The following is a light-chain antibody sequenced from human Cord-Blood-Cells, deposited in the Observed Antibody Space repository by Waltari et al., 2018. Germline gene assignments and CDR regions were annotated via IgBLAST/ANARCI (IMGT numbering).Light chain of an antibody. CDR1: SSEVGGYNY. Sequence: QSALTQPPSASGSPGQSVTISCTGTSSEVGGYNYVSWYQQHPGKAPILIIYEVSTRPSGVPDRCSGSKSGDTASLTGSGLQAEDEADYYCSSYAGSSPVFGGGTKLTVL. V-gene: IGLV2-8*01. CDR3: SSYAGSSPV. CDR2: EVS. J-gene: IGLJ3*02.